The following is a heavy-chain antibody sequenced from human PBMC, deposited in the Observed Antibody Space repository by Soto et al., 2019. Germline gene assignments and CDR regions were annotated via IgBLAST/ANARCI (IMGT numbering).Heavy chain of an antibody. V-gene: IGHV4-4*02. J-gene: IGHJ6*02. D-gene: IGHD3-10*01. Sequence: PSETLSLTCAVSGGSISSSNWWSWVRQPRGKGLEWIGEIYHSGSTNYNPSLKSRVTISVDKSKNQFSLKLSSVTAADTAVYYCARRGGLLWFREFYGMDVWGQGTTVTLSS. CDR2: IYHSGST. CDR1: GGSISSSNW. CDR3: ARRGGLLWFREFYGMDV.